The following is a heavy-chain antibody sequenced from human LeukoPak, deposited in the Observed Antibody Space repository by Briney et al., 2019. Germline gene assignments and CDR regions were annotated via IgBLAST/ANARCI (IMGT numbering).Heavy chain of an antibody. V-gene: IGHV3-23*01. CDR3: AKEGPVYGDYRSVDYFDF. J-gene: IGHJ4*02. CDR2: ISDDSSKT. D-gene: IGHD4-17*01. Sequence: PGGSLRLSCAASGFTFSNYAMGWVRQAPGKGLECVSAISDDSSKTSYADSVKGGFTIPREYSKSTLYLQMNSLRAEDTAISNFAKEGPVYGDYRSVDYFDFCGQGTLVTVSS. CDR1: GFTFSNYA.